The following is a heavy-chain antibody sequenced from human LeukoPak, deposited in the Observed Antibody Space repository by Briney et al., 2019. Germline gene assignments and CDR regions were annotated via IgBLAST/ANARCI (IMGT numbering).Heavy chain of an antibody. Sequence: PGGSLRLSCAASGFIFSNYWMHWVRQAPGKGLVWVSRINSDGSNTIYADSVKGRFTISRDNAKNTLYLQMNNLRAEDTAVYYCARVGSTTDYWGQGTPVTVSS. D-gene: IGHD2/OR15-2a*01. V-gene: IGHV3-74*01. J-gene: IGHJ4*02. CDR2: INSDGSNT. CDR3: ARVGSTTDY. CDR1: GFIFSNYW.